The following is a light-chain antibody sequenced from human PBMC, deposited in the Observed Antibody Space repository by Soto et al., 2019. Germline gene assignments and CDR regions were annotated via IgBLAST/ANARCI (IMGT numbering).Light chain of an antibody. CDR1: GYNIGNNY. CDR2: DNN. V-gene: IGLV1-51*01. CDR3: GTWDSRLSVVV. Sequence: QSVLPQPPSVSAASGQTVTISCSGSGYNIGNNYVSWYQQLPGAAPKLLIYDNNKRPSGIPDRFSGSKSGTSATLDITGLQTGDEADYFCGTWDSRLSVVVFGGGTKLTVL. J-gene: IGLJ2*01.